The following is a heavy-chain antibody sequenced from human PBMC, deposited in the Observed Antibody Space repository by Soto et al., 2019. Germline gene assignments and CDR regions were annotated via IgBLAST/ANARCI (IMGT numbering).Heavy chain of an antibody. CDR2: ISYDGSNK. V-gene: IGHV3-30*18. D-gene: IGHD3-3*01. CDR1: GLTFSSYG. J-gene: IGHJ4*02. CDR3: AKGGGHYYDFWSGPKN. Sequence: GALRLSCAASGLTFSSYGVRWVRQAPGKGLEWVAVISYDGSNKYYADSVKGRFTISRDNSKNTLYLQMNSLRAEDTAVYYCAKGGGHYYDFWSGPKNWGQGTLVTVS.